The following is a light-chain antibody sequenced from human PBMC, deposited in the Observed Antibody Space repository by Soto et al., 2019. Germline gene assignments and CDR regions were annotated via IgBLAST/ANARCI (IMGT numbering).Light chain of an antibody. CDR2: DAS. V-gene: IGKV1-33*01. J-gene: IGKJ4*01. CDR3: QQCDYLPLT. Sequence: DIQMTQSPSSLSASVGDRVTITCQASQGISDFLNWYQQKPGKAPKLLIYDASNLETGVPSRFSGGGSGTDFTFTISSLQPEDIATYYSQQCDYLPLTFGGGTRVEIK. CDR1: QGISDF.